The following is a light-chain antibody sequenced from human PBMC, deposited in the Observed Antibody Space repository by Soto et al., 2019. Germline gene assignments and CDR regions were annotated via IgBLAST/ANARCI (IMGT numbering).Light chain of an antibody. CDR2: DVT. CDR1: SSDIGEYKY. V-gene: IGLV2-14*01. J-gene: IGLJ1*01. CDR3: NSYTTANTYV. Sequence: QSVLTQPASVSGSPGQSITISCSGSSSDIGEYKYVSWYQQHPGKAPKLMIYDVTNRPSGVSDRFSGSKSGSTASLTISGLQAEDEADYYFNSYTTANTYVFGSGTKVTVL.